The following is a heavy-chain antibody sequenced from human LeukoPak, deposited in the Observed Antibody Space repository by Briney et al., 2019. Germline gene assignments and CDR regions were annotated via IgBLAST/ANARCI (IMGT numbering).Heavy chain of an antibody. V-gene: IGHV5-51*01. CDR1: GYSFTTYW. D-gene: IGHD2-2*01. J-gene: IGHJ5*02. Sequence: GESLKISCKGSGYSFTTYWIGWVRQMPGKGLEWMGIIYPGDSETKYSPSFQGQVTISADKSISTAYLQWSSLKASDSAIYFCARQSRIGWFDPWGQGTLVTVSS. CDR3: ARQSRIGWFDP. CDR2: IYPGDSET.